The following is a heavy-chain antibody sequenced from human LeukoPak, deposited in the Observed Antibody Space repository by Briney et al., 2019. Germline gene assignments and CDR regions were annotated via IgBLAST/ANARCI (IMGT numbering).Heavy chain of an antibody. CDR1: GGSFSGYY. V-gene: IGHV4-34*01. J-gene: IGHJ5*02. D-gene: IGHD5-24*01. CDR2: INHSGST. Sequence: PSETLSLTCAVYGGSFSGYYWSWIRQLPGKGLEWIGEINHSGSTNYNPSLKSRVTISVDTSKNQFSLKLSSVTAADTAVYYCACRDGYNYAWFDPWGQGTLVTVSS. CDR3: ACRDGYNYAWFDP.